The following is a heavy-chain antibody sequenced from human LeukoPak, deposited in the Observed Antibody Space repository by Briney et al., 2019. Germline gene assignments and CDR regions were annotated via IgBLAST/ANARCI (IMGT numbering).Heavy chain of an antibody. D-gene: IGHD3-3*01. J-gene: IGHJ5*02. CDR3: ARSPYYDFWSGYSIGIWFDP. CDR1: GGSISSYY. V-gene: IGHV4-59*01. Sequence: TSETLSLTCTVSGGSISSYYWSWIRQPPGKGLEWIGYIYYSGSTNYNPSLKSRVTISVDTSKNQFSLKLSSVTAADTAVYYCARSPYYDFWSGYSIGIWFDPWGQGTLVTVSS. CDR2: IYYSGST.